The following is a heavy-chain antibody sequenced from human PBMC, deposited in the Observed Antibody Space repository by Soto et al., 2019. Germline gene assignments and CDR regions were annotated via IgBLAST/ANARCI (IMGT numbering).Heavy chain of an antibody. Sequence: QVTLKESGPVLVKPTETLTLTCTVSGFSLSNARMGVSWIRQPPGKALEWLAHIFSNDEKSYSTSLKSRLTISKDTTKSPVVLTMTNMDPVDTATYYCARIPDTALGTGGYYFDYWGQGTLVTVSS. CDR3: ARIPDTALGTGGYYFDY. J-gene: IGHJ4*02. CDR2: IFSNDEK. D-gene: IGHD5-18*01. CDR1: GFSLSNARMG. V-gene: IGHV2-26*01.